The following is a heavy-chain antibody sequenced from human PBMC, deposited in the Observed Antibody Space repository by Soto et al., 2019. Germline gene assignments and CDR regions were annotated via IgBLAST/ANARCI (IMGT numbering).Heavy chain of an antibody. D-gene: IGHD5-12*01. V-gene: IGHV3-23*01. J-gene: IGHJ6*02. Sequence: GGSLRLSCAASGFTFSSYAMSWVRQAPGKGLEWVSAISGSGGSTYYADSVKGRFTISRDNSKNTLYLQMNSLRAEDTAVYYCAKGGYDFRDYYYGMDVWGQGTTVTVSS. CDR2: ISGSGGST. CDR3: AKGGYDFRDYYYGMDV. CDR1: GFTFSSYA.